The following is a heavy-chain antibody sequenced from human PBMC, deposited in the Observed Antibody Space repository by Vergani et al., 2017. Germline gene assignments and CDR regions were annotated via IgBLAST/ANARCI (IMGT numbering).Heavy chain of an antibody. J-gene: IGHJ3*02. V-gene: IGHV3-23*04. CDR3: ASGDSSGYYYPAFDI. D-gene: IGHD3-22*01. CDR2: ISGSGGST. CDR1: GFTFSSYE. Sequence: EVQLVESGGGLVKPGGSLRLSCAASGFTFSSYEMNWVRQAPGKGLEWVSAISGSGGSTYYADSVKGRFTISRDNSKNTLYLQMNSLRAEDTAVYYCASGDSSGYYYPAFDIWGQGTMVTVSS.